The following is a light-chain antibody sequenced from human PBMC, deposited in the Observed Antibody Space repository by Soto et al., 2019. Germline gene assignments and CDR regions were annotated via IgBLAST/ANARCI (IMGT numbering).Light chain of an antibody. V-gene: IGLV2-14*01. Sequence: QSVRTQPASVSGSPGQSITISCTGTSSDVGGYNYVSWYQQHPGKAPKLMIYDVSNRPSGVSNRFSGSKSGNTASLSISGLQAEDEDDYYCSSHTSSSTRVFGTGTKVTVL. CDR1: SSDVGGYNY. CDR3: SSHTSSSTRV. J-gene: IGLJ1*01. CDR2: DVS.